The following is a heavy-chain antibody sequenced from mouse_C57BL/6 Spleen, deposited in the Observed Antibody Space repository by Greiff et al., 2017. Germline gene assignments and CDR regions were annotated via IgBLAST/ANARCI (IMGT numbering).Heavy chain of an antibody. Sequence: QVQLQQSGAELVKPGASVKISCKASGYAFSSYWMNWVKQRPGKGLEWIGQIYPGDGDTNYNGKFKGKATLTADKSSSTAYMQLSSLTSEDSAVYFCARWGPVVASFDYWGQGTTLTVSS. CDR2: IYPGDGDT. CDR3: ARWGPVVASFDY. D-gene: IGHD1-1*01. CDR1: GYAFSSYW. J-gene: IGHJ2*01. V-gene: IGHV1-80*01.